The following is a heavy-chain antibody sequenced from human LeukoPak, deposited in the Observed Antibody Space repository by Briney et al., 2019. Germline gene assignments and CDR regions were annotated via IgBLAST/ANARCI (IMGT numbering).Heavy chain of an antibody. CDR2: ISQDGGEK. CDR3: ARDRITDFWSGYYTNYFDY. J-gene: IGHJ4*02. CDR1: GFTFTTNW. D-gene: IGHD3-3*01. V-gene: IGHV3-7*01. Sequence: GGPLRLSCAASGFTFTTNWMTWVRQAPGKGLEWVAPISQDGGEKYYVDSVKGRFTISRDNAKNSLFLQMNSLRAEDTAVYYCARDRITDFWSGYYTNYFDYWGQGTLVTVSS.